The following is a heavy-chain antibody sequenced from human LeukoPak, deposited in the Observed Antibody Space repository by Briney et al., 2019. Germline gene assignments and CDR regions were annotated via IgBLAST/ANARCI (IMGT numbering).Heavy chain of an antibody. CDR3: VRHGGTRVTLVEVYYFDY. CDR1: GGSISSYY. CDR2: IYYSGST. D-gene: IGHD4-11*01. J-gene: IGHJ4*02. V-gene: IGHV4-39*01. Sequence: SETLSLTCSVSGGSISSYYWSWIRQPPGKGLEWIGSIYYSGSTYYNPSLKSRVTISVDTSKNQFSLKLSSVTAADTAVYYCVRHGGTRVTLVEVYYFDYWGQGTLVTVSS.